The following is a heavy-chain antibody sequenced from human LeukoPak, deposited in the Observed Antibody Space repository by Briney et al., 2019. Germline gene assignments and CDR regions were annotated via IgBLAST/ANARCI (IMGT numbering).Heavy chain of an antibody. V-gene: IGHV3-23*01. D-gene: IGHD1-1*01. CDR2: ISNSGGST. CDR3: AEGLERESRLDS. CDR1: GFTFNTYT. Sequence: PGESLRLSCAASGFTFNTYTMYWVRQAPGKGLEWVSGISNSGGSTYYADSVKGRFTISRDNSKNTLYLQMNSLRAEDTALYYCAEGLERESRLDSWGQGTLVTVSS. J-gene: IGHJ4*02.